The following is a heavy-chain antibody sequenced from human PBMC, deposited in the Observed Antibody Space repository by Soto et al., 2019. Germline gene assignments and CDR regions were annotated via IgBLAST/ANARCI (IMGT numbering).Heavy chain of an antibody. CDR2: ISSSSSYI. V-gene: IGHV3-21*01. D-gene: IGHD2-2*02. CDR1: GFTFSSYS. Sequence: EVQLVESGGGLVKPGGSLRLSCAASGFTFSSYSMNWVRQAPGKGLEWVSSISSSSSYIYYADSVTGRFTISRDNAVKALYLQKNRLRQEDTDVFDFARDSFGVVRAVIGTFPRTPMSRGDAFDIWGPGTMVTVYS. J-gene: IGHJ3*02. CDR3: ARDSFGVVRAVIGTFPRTPMSRGDAFDI.